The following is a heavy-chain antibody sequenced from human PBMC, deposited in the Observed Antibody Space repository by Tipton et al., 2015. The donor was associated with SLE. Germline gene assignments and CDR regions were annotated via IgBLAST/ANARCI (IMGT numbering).Heavy chain of an antibody. CDR1: GGSISSYY. Sequence: TLSLTCTVSGGSISSYYWSWIRQPPGKGLEWIGYIYYSGSTNYNPSLKSRVTISVDTSKNQFSLKLSSVTAADTAVYYCARGAVLIQDNSWFDPWGQGILVTVSS. V-gene: IGHV4-59*01. J-gene: IGHJ5*02. D-gene: IGHD2-21*01. CDR3: ARGAVLIQDNSWFDP. CDR2: IYYSGST.